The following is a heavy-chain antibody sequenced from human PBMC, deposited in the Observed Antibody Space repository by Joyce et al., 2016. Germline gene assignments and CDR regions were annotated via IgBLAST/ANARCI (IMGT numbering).Heavy chain of an antibody. D-gene: IGHD1-14*01. CDR3: ARDGPKTTWDPGYYFDF. V-gene: IGHV3-30*04. Sequence: QVKLVESGGGVVQPGRSLRLSCAASGFTFSGHSMHGVRQAPGNGLGWVSIISYEGKTTYYGDSMKGRFTISRDNSKNTVYLQVDSLRTEDTAVYYCARDGPKTTWDPGYYFDFWGQGTLVTVSS. CDR1: GFTFSGHS. CDR2: ISYEGKTT. J-gene: IGHJ4*02.